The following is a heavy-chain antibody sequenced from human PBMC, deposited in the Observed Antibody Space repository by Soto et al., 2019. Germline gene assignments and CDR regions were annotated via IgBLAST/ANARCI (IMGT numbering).Heavy chain of an antibody. CDR2: IIPIFGTT. CDR1: GGTFGSDS. J-gene: IGHJ5*02. V-gene: IGHV1-69*06. CDR3: ARDRTDSGYYTNWLDP. Sequence: SLKGSRKASGGTFGSDSITWVRQAPGQGLEWVGRIIPIFGTTNYAQNLQGRVTISADKSTLTSYMELHSLTSDDTALYYCARDRTDSGYYTNWLDPWGQGTQVTVSS. D-gene: IGHD3-22*01.